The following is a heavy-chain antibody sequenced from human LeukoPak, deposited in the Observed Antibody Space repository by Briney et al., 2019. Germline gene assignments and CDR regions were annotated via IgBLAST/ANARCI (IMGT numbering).Heavy chain of an antibody. CDR1: VFTFRGTT. CDR2: ISGSAKTFAT. V-gene: IGHV3-73*01. D-gene: IGHD2-2*01. CDR3: MVRRSWYHDVDY. J-gene: IGHJ4*02. Sequence: GGSLRLSCAASVFTFRGTTMYWVRQASGKGLEWVGHISGSAKTFATSNTASMKGRFTMSRDDSKNTAYLLMDSLKTEDTAVYNCMVRRSWYHDVDYWGQGVLVTVSS.